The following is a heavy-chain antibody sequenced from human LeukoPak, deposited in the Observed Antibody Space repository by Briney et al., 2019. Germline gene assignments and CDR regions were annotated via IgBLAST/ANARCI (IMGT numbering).Heavy chain of an antibody. V-gene: IGHV3-23*01. CDR3: AKDSKMVRENWFDP. CDR1: GFTFSNYA. J-gene: IGHJ5*02. CDR2: ISGSGDIT. D-gene: IGHD3-10*01. Sequence: GGTLRLSCAASGFTFSNYAMSWVREAPGKGLEGVSTISGSGDITYYADSVKGRFTISRDNSKNTLYLQMNSLRAEDTAVYYCAKDSKMVRENWFDPWGQGTLVTVSS.